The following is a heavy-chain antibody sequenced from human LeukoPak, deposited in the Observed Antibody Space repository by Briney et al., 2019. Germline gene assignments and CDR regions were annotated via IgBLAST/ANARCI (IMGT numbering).Heavy chain of an antibody. D-gene: IGHD3-22*01. Sequence: SETLSLTCTVSGGSISSSSYYWGWIRQPPGKGLEWIGSIYYSGSTYYNPSLKSRVTISVDTSKNQFSLKLSSVTAADTAVYYCARDSDYYDSSPDWGQGTLVTVSS. J-gene: IGHJ4*02. CDR2: IYYSGST. CDR1: GGSISSSSYY. V-gene: IGHV4-39*07. CDR3: ARDSDYYDSSPD.